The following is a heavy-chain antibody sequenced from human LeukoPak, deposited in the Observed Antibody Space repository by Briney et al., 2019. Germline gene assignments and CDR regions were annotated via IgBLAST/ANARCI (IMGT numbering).Heavy chain of an antibody. CDR3: ASYGDYYGSGSYPSDAFDI. Sequence: PGGSLRLSCAASGFTFSSYSMYWVRQAPGKGLEWVSSISSSSSYIYYADSVKGRFTISRDNAKNSLYLQMNSLRAEDTAVYYCASYGDYYGSGSYPSDAFDIWGQGTMVTVSS. D-gene: IGHD3-10*01. CDR2: ISSSSSYI. V-gene: IGHV3-21*01. J-gene: IGHJ3*02. CDR1: GFTFSSYS.